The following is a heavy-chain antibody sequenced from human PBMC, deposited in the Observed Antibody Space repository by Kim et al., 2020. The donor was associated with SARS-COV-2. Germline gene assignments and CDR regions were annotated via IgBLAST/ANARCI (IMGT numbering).Heavy chain of an antibody. J-gene: IGHJ4*02. CDR3: ARRSGDTSGYYRH. Sequence: NPSFQGHVTISTDKSIDTAYLQWSSLKASDTAMYYCARRSGDTSGYYRHWGQGTLVTVSS. V-gene: IGHV5-10-1*01. D-gene: IGHD3-22*01.